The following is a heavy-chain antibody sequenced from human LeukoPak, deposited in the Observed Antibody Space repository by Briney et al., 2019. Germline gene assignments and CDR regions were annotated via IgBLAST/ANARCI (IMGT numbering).Heavy chain of an antibody. Sequence: ASVKVSFKASGYTFTSYYMHWVRQAPGQGLEWIGIINPSGGSTSYAQKFQGRVTMTRDTSTSTVYMELSSLRSEDTAVYYCARGGFDYDILTGPWGQGTLVTVSS. CDR3: ARGGFDYDILTGP. J-gene: IGHJ4*02. D-gene: IGHD3-9*01. CDR1: GYTFTSYY. V-gene: IGHV1-46*01. CDR2: INPSGGST.